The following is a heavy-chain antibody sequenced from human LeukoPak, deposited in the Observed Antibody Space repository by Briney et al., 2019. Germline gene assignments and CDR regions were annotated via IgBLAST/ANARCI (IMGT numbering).Heavy chain of an antibody. CDR1: GFTFSSYA. V-gene: IGHV3-23*01. Sequence: GGSLRLSCAASGFTFSSYAMSWVRQAPGKGLEWVSAISGSGGSTYYADSVKGRFTISRDNSKNTLYLQMNSLRAEDTAVYYCAKAVRYCSGGSCYELDYYYGMDVWGQGTTVTVSS. CDR3: AKAVRYCSGGSCYELDYYYGMDV. D-gene: IGHD2-15*01. CDR2: ISGSGGST. J-gene: IGHJ6*02.